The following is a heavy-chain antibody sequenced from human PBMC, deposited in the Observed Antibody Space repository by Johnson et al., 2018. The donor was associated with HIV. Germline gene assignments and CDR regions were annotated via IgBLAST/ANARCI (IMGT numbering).Heavy chain of an antibody. CDR1: GFSFSNYA. D-gene: IGHD6-19*01. Sequence: QVHLVESGGGVVQPGSSLTLSCAASGFSFSNYAMHWVRQAPGKGLEWAAVISKDGSSAYYADSVKGRFTISRDNSKNTLFLEMNSLRVEDTAVYYCARDHSGWWAWAFDIWGQGTMVTVSS. V-gene: IGHV3-30*04. CDR3: ARDHSGWWAWAFDI. J-gene: IGHJ3*02. CDR2: ISKDGSSA.